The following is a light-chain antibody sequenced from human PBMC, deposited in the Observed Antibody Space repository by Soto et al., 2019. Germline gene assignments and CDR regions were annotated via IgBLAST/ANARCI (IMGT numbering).Light chain of an antibody. CDR1: QSISGNY. V-gene: IGKV3-20*01. Sequence: EIVLTQSPGTLSLSPGERATLSCRASQSISGNYLAWYQKKPVQAPRLLNYGASNRATGIPERFSGSGSGTDFTLTISRLEPQDSAMYYCQQYVISVTFGQGTRLEIK. J-gene: IGKJ5*01. CDR2: GAS. CDR3: QQYVISVT.